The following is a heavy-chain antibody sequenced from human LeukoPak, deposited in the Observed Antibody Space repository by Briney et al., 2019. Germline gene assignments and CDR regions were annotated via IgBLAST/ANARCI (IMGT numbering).Heavy chain of an antibody. V-gene: IGHV4-34*01. CDR2: INHGGST. CDR3: ARDDSSGPVRY. CDR1: GGSFSGYY. Sequence: PSETLSLTCAVYGGSFSGYYWSWIRQPPGKGLEWIGEINHGGSTNYNPSLKSRVTISVDTSKNQFSLKLSSVTAADTAVYYCARDDSSGPVRYWGQGTLVTVSS. D-gene: IGHD3-22*01. J-gene: IGHJ4*02.